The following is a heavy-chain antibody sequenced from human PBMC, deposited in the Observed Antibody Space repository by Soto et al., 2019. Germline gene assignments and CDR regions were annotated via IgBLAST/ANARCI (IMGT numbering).Heavy chain of an antibody. CDR3: ARDYDYKPSYYYYGMDV. D-gene: IGHD3-3*01. Sequence: ASVKVSCKASGYTFTSYGISWVRQAPGQGLEWMGWISAYNGNTNYAQKLQGRVTMTTDTSTSTAYMELRSLRSDDTAVYYCARDYDYKPSYYYYGMDVWGQGTKVTVSS. J-gene: IGHJ6*02. CDR2: ISAYNGNT. CDR1: GYTFTSYG. V-gene: IGHV1-18*04.